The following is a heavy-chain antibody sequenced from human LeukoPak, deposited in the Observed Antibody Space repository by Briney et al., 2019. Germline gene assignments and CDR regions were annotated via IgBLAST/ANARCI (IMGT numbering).Heavy chain of an antibody. Sequence: PSETLSLTCAVSGGSISSSNWWSWVRQPPGKGLEWIGEIYHSGSTNYNPSLKSRVTISVDKSKNQFSLKLSSVTAADTAVYYCARTLRGYSGYDFDYWGQGTLVTVSS. J-gene: IGHJ4*02. D-gene: IGHD5-12*01. V-gene: IGHV4-4*02. CDR1: GGSISSSNW. CDR2: IYHSGST. CDR3: ARTLRGYSGYDFDY.